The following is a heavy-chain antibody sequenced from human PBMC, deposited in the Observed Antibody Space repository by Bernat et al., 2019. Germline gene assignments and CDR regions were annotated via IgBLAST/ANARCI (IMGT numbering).Heavy chain of an antibody. D-gene: IGHD5-18*01. Sequence: QVQLVESGGGVVQPGRSLRLSCAASGVTFSSYGMHWVRQAPGKGLEWVAVISYDGSNKYYADSVEGRFTISRDNSKNTLYLQMNSLRAEDTAVYYCAKDTAIAYWGQGTLVTVSS. V-gene: IGHV3-30*18. CDR2: ISYDGSNK. CDR1: GVTFSSYG. CDR3: AKDTAIAY. J-gene: IGHJ4*02.